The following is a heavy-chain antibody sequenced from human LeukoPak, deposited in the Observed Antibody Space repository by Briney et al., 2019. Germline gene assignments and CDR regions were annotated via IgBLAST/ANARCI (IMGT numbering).Heavy chain of an antibody. V-gene: IGHV4-34*01. CDR3: ARGAVYYDSDGYYSYYFDS. D-gene: IGHD3-22*01. J-gene: IGHJ4*02. CDR2: INHSGST. CDR1: GGSFSGYY. Sequence: SETLSLTCAVYGGSFSGYYWSWIRQPPGKGLEWIGEINHSGSTNYNPSLKSRVTISVDTSKNQFSLNLSSVTAADTAMYYCARGAVYYDSDGYYSYYFDSWGQGTLVTVSS.